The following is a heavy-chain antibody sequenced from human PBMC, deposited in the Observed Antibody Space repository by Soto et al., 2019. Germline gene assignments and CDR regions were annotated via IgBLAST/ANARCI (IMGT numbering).Heavy chain of an antibody. Sequence: LRLSCAASGFTCISYGIHWVRQAPGKGREWVAVISYDGSNKYYADSVKGRFTISRDNSKNTLYLQMNSLRAEDTAVYYCAKDLMITFGGVIQYYYGMDVWGQGTTVTVSS. CDR1: GFTCISYG. D-gene: IGHD3-16*01. J-gene: IGHJ6*02. V-gene: IGHV3-30*18. CDR2: ISYDGSNK. CDR3: AKDLMITFGGVIQYYYGMDV.